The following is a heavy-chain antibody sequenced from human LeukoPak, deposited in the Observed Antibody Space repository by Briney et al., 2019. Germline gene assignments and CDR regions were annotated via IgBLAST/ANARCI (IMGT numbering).Heavy chain of an antibody. CDR1: GGSISSYY. CDR2: IYYSGST. Sequence: SETLSLTCTVSGGSISSYYWRWIRQPPGKGLEWIGYIYYSGSTNYNPSLKSRVTISVDTSKNQFSLKLSSVTAADTAVYYCARVRWLTSPLIDYWGQGTLVTVSS. CDR3: ARVRWLTSPLIDY. J-gene: IGHJ4*02. V-gene: IGHV4-59*01. D-gene: IGHD3-22*01.